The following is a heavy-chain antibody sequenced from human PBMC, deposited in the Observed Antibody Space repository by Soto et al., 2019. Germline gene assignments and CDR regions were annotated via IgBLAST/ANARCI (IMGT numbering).Heavy chain of an antibody. CDR2: INPNRGST. Sequence: ASVKVSCKAPAHTFTSYYIHWLRQAPGHELEWMGIINPNRGSTRFAQTFQGRITMTTDTSTSTVYTELRSLSSEDTAADYCARSAGGGVGIIIEGYHWLAPWGQGSLVTVSS. J-gene: IGHJ5*02. V-gene: IGHV1-46*01. D-gene: IGHD1-26*01. CDR3: ARSAGGGVGIIIEGYHWLAP. CDR1: AHTFTSYY.